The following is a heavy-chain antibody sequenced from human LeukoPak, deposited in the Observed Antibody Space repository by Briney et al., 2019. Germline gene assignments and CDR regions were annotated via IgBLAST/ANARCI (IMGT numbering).Heavy chain of an antibody. D-gene: IGHD1-1*01. CDR2: IYYSGST. CDR3: ARGIELELIDY. Sequence: PETLSLTCTVSGGSISSYYWSWIRQPPGKGLEWIGYIYYSGSTNYNPSLKSRVTISVDTSKNQFSLKLSSVTAADTAVYYCARGIELELIDYWGQGTLVTVSS. J-gene: IGHJ4*02. V-gene: IGHV4-59*01. CDR1: GGSISSYY.